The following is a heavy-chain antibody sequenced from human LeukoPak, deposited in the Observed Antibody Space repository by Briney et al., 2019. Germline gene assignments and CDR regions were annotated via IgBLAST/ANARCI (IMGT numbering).Heavy chain of an antibody. J-gene: IGHJ4*02. CDR3: AREDSSGYLRGENYFDY. CDR2: INPNSGGT. CDR1: GYTFTGYH. Sequence: ASVKVSCKASGYTFTGYHMHWVRQAPGQGLEWMGWINPNSGGTNYAQKFQGRVTMTRDTSISTAYMELSRLRSDHTAVYYCAREDSSGYLRGENYFDYWGQGTLVTVSS. D-gene: IGHD3-22*01. V-gene: IGHV1-2*02.